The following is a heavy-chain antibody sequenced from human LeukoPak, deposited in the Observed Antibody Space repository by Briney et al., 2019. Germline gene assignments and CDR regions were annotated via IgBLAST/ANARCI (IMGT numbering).Heavy chain of an antibody. CDR2: INPSGGST. CDR1: GYTFTSYY. J-gene: IGHJ6*03. V-gene: IGHV1-46*01. CDR3: ARDYSDIVVVPAAFYYMDV. D-gene: IGHD2-2*01. Sequence: ASVKVSCKASGYTFTSYYMHWVRQAPGQGLEWMGIINPSGGSTSYAQKFQGRITMTRDTSTSTVYMELSSLRSEDTAVYYCARDYSDIVVVPAAFYYMDVWGKGTTVTVSS.